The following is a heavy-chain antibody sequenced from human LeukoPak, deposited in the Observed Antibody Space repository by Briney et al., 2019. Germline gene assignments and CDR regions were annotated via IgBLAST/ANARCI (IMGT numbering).Heavy chain of an antibody. V-gene: IGHV3-30*04. CDR2: IS. Sequence: QSGGSLRLSCAASGFPFSTSAMHWVRQAPGKGLEWVAVISLKGRFTVSRDNSNNTVYLGMNSLRREDTAAYYCSRGWLRTNPLDPWGQGTLVTVSS. CDR3: SRGWLRTNPLDP. D-gene: IGHD5-12*01. J-gene: IGHJ5*02. CDR1: GFPFSTSA.